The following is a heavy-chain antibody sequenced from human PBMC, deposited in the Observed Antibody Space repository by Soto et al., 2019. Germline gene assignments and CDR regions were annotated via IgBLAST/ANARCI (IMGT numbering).Heavy chain of an antibody. D-gene: IGHD6-6*01. V-gene: IGHV5-51*01. CDR3: ARLGRQRYYYYGMDV. CDR1: GYSFTSYW. Sequence: PGESLKISCKGSGYSFTSYWIGWVRQMPGKGLEWMGIIYPGDSDTRYSPSFQGQVTISADKSISTAYLQWSSLKASDTAMYYCARLGRQRYYYYGMDVWGQGTTVTVSS. J-gene: IGHJ6*02. CDR2: IYPGDSDT.